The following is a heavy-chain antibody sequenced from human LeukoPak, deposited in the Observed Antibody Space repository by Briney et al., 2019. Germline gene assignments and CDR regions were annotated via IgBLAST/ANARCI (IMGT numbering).Heavy chain of an antibody. CDR2: ISGSGGST. CDR1: GFTFSSYA. J-gene: IGHJ4*02. D-gene: IGHD3-10*01. V-gene: IGHV3-23*01. CDR3: ATHLITMVRGVITLYYFDY. Sequence: PGGSLRLPCAASGFTFSSYAMSWVRQAPGKGLEWVSAISGSGGSTYYAGSVKGRFTISRDNSKNTLYLQMNSLRAEDTAVYYCATHLITMVRGVITLYYFDYWGQGTLVTVSS.